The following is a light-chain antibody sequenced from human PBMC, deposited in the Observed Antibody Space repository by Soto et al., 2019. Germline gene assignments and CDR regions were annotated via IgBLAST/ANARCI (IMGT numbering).Light chain of an antibody. Sequence: VMTQAPATLSVSPGERATLSCRASQTINNNVAWYQLKDGQVPRLVIYGASTRATDIPARFSGGGSGTEFTLTISSLQSEDFATYYCQQYYSYWTFGQGTKVDIK. J-gene: IGKJ1*01. CDR2: GAS. CDR3: QQYYSYWT. CDR1: QTINNN. V-gene: IGKV3-15*01.